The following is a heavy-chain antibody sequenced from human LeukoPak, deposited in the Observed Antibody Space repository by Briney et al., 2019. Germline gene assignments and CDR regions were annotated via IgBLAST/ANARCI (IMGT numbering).Heavy chain of an antibody. CDR2: ISSSSSYI. Sequence: TGGSLRLSCAASGFTFSRYSMNWVRQAPGKGLEWVSSISSSSSYIYYADSVKGRFTISRDNAKNSLYLQMNSLRAEDTAVYYCARDQYGSGIVMGIFDAFDIWGQGTMVTATS. D-gene: IGHD3-10*01. J-gene: IGHJ3*02. CDR3: ARDQYGSGIVMGIFDAFDI. CDR1: GFTFSRYS. V-gene: IGHV3-21*01.